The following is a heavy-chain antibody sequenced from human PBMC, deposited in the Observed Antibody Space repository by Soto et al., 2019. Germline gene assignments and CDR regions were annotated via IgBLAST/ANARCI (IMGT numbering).Heavy chain of an antibody. Sequence: SETLSLTCAVSGGSISSYYWSWIRQPPGKGLEWIGYIYYSGSTNYNPSLKSRVTISVDTSKNQFSLKLSSVTAADTAVYYCARELGYCSGGSCYDAFDIWGQGTMVTVS. J-gene: IGHJ3*02. V-gene: IGHV4-59*01. CDR1: GGSISSYY. D-gene: IGHD2-15*01. CDR3: ARELGYCSGGSCYDAFDI. CDR2: IYYSGST.